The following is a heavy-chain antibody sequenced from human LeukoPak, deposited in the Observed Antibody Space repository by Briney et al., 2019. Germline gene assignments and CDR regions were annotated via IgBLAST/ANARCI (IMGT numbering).Heavy chain of an antibody. D-gene: IGHD2-15*01. CDR1: GFTFSSYS. V-gene: IGHV3-21*01. CDR2: ISSSSSYI. CDR3: ARELSGSSSRHFDY. J-gene: IGHJ4*02. Sequence: GGSLRLSCAASGFTFSSYSMNWVRQAPGKGLEWVSSISSSSSYIYYADSVKGRFTISRDNAKNSLYLQMNSLRAEDTAVYYCARELSGSSSRHFDYWGQGTLVTVSS.